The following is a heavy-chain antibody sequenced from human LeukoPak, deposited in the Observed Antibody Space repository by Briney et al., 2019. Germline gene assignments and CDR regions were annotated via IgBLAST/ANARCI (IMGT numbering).Heavy chain of an antibody. CDR3: ARGSSGWLSSAFDI. J-gene: IGHJ3*02. CDR2: ISYDGSNK. CDR1: GFTFSSYA. D-gene: IGHD6-19*01. Sequence: GGSLRLSCAASGFTFSSYAMHWVRQAPGKGLEWVAVISYDGSNKYYADSVKGRFTISRDNSKNTLYLQMNSLRAEDTAVYYCARGSSGWLSSAFDIWGQGTMVTVSS. V-gene: IGHV3-30-3*01.